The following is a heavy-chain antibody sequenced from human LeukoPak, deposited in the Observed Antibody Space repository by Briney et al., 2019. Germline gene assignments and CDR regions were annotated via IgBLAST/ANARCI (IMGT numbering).Heavy chain of an antibody. CDR1: GGSISSSSYY. Sequence: PSETLSLTCTVSGGSISSSSYYWGWIRQPPGKGLEWIGSIYYSGSTYYNPSLQSRVSISLDTSKNQFSLKLTSVTAADTAVYYCARLFTGDFSIPYWGLGTLVTVSS. CDR2: IYYSGST. D-gene: IGHD7-27*01. V-gene: IGHV4-39*07. CDR3: ARLFTGDFSIPY. J-gene: IGHJ4*02.